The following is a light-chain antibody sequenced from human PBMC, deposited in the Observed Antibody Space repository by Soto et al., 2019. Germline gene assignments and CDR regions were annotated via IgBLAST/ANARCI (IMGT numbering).Light chain of an antibody. CDR2: EVT. CDR3: SSFTSSSILV. V-gene: IGLV2-14*01. Sequence: QSALTQPASVSGSPGQSITISCTGTSSDIGAYNYVSWYQQHPGKAPKLMIYEVTYRPSGVSDRFSGSKSVNTASLTISGLQAEDEAHYYCSSFTSSSILVFGGGTKLTVL. J-gene: IGLJ2*01. CDR1: SSDIGAYNY.